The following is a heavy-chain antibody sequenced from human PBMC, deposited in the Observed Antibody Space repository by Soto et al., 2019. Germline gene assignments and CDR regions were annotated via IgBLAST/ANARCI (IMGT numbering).Heavy chain of an antibody. D-gene: IGHD3-22*01. CDR3: ARASSYYYDTTTPYYFEY. J-gene: IGHJ4*02. Sequence: GASVKVSCKASGGTFSSYAISWVRQAPGQGLEWMGGIIPIFGTANYAQKFQGRVTITADESTSTAYMELSSLRSEDTAVYYCARASSYYYDTTTPYYFEYWGQGTLVTVSS. CDR2: IIPIFGTA. CDR1: GGTFSSYA. V-gene: IGHV1-69*13.